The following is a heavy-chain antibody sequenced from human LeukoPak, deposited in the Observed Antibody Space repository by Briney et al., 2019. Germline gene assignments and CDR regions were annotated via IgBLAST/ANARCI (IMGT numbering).Heavy chain of an antibody. CDR2: IYHSGST. CDR3: ARGVTTGLDWFDP. V-gene: IGHV4-38-2*01. Sequence: PSETLSLTCAVSGYSISSGYYWGWIRQPPGKGLEWIGSIYHSGSTYYNPSLKSRVTISIDTSKSQFSLQLTSVTAADTAVYYCARGVTTGLDWFDPWGQGTLVTVSS. CDR1: GYSISSGYY. D-gene: IGHD2-21*02. J-gene: IGHJ5*02.